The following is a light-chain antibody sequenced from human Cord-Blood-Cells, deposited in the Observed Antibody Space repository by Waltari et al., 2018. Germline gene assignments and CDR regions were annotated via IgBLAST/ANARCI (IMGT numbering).Light chain of an antibody. V-gene: IGKV1-5*03. J-gene: IGKJ1*01. CDR1: QSISSW. CDR3: QQYNSYST. Sequence: DIEVTQSPSTLSASVGDRVTIACRADQSISSWLAWYQQKPGKAPKLLIYKSSSVESGVPSRFSGSGSGTEFTLTISSLQPDDFATYYCQQYNSYSTFGQGTKVEIK. CDR2: KSS.